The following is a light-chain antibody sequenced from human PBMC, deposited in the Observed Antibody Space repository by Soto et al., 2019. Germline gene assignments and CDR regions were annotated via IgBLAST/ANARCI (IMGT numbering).Light chain of an antibody. Sequence: ERVMTQSPVTLSVSPGESVTLSCRASQSVGTNLAWYQQKPGQAPRLLMYGVSSRATGIPDRFSGSGSGTDFTLTISRLEPEDVAVYYCQQYVNFVWTFGQGTKVDIK. CDR2: GVS. CDR3: QQYVNFVWT. CDR1: QSVGTN. J-gene: IGKJ1*01. V-gene: IGKV3D-15*01.